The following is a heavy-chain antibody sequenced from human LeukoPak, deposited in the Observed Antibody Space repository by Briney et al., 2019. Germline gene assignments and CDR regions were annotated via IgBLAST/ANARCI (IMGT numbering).Heavy chain of an antibody. CDR3: ARSPHIDSSGYSRPTFDY. D-gene: IGHD3-22*01. CDR1: GFTFSSYA. V-gene: IGHV3-23*01. J-gene: IGHJ4*02. CDR2: ISGSGGST. Sequence: GGSLRLSCAASGFTFSSYAMSWVRQAPGKGLEWVSAISGSGGSTYYADSVKGRFTISRDNSKNTLYLQMNSLRAEDTAVYYCARSPHIDSSGYSRPTFDYWGQGTLVTVSS.